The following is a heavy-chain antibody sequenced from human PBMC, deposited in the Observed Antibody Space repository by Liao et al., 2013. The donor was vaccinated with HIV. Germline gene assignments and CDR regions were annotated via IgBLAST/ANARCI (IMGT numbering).Heavy chain of an antibody. Sequence: QVHLQQWGARLLQPSETLSLTCDVYGESFSDHKWSWIRQSPGKGFEWIGEIDHSGSANYNPSLKSRVTISGDFSLRLSSVTAADTAVYFCASRRIGSSWYAFDIWGRGTTVTVSS. CDR2: IDHSGSA. V-gene: IGHV4-34*01. CDR3: ASRRIGSSWYAFDI. CDR1: GESFSDHK. J-gene: IGHJ3*02. D-gene: IGHD6-13*01.